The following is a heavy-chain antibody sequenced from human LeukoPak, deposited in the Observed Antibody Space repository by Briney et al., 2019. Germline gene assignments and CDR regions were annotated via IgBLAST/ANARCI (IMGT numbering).Heavy chain of an antibody. CDR3: ARDDPTTAAGTGFDY. J-gene: IGHJ4*02. D-gene: IGHD6-13*01. CDR2: ISYDGSNK. V-gene: IGHV3-30-3*01. CDR1: GCTFSSYA. Sequence: TGRSLRLSCAAPGCTFSSYAMHWVRQAPGKGLEWVAVISYDGSNKYYADSVKGRFTISRDNSKNTLYLQMNSLRAEDTAVYYCARDDPTTAAGTGFDYWGQGTLVTVSS.